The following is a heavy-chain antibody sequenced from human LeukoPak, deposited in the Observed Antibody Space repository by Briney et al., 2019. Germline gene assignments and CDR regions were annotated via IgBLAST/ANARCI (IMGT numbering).Heavy chain of an antibody. D-gene: IGHD3-3*01. CDR1: GGTFSSYA. Sequence: ASVKVSCKASGGTFSSYAISWVRQAPGQGLEWMGRIIPIFGTANYAQKLQGRVTMTTDTSTSTAYMELRSLRSDDTAVYYCARDRSYYDFWSGYWAPGFDYWGQGTLVTVSS. CDR2: IIPIFGTA. CDR3: ARDRSYYDFWSGYWAPGFDY. J-gene: IGHJ4*02. V-gene: IGHV1-69*05.